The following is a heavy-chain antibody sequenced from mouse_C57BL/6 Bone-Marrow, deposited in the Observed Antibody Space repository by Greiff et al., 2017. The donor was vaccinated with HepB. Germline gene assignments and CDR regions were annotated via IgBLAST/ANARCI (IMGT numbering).Heavy chain of an antibody. J-gene: IGHJ1*03. Sequence: QVQLQQSGAELARPGASVKLSCKASGYTFTSYWMQWVKQRPGQGLEWIGEIDPSDSYTNYNQKFKGKATLTVDTSSSTAYMQLSSLTSEDSAVYYCATYYGSPWYFDVWGTGTTVTVSS. CDR1: GYTFTSYW. D-gene: IGHD1-1*01. V-gene: IGHV1-50*01. CDR2: IDPSDSYT. CDR3: ATYYGSPWYFDV.